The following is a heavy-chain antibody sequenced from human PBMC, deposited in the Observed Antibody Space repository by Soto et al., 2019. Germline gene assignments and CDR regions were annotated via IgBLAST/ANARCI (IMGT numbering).Heavy chain of an antibody. CDR3: ARESRPKQQLVSDYLDV. J-gene: IGHJ6*03. V-gene: IGHV3-33*01. CDR2: IWYDGSNK. D-gene: IGHD6-13*01. Sequence: QVQLVESGGGVVQPGRSLRLACAASGFTFSSYGMHWVRQAPGKGLEWVAVIWYDGSNKYYADSVKGRFTISRDNSKNTLYLQMNSLRPEDTAVYYCARESRPKQQLVSDYLDVWGKGTTVTVSS. CDR1: GFTFSSYG.